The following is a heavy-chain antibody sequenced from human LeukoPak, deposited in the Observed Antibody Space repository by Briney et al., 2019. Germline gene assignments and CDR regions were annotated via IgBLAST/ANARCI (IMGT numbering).Heavy chain of an antibody. CDR3: AGDLRKKKLKTVTTKDRDY. CDR1: GYTFTSYD. CDR2: MNPNSGNT. D-gene: IGHD4-17*01. V-gene: IGHV1-8*01. Sequence: ASVKVSCKASGYTFTSYDTNWVRQATGQGLEWMGWMNPNSGNTGYAQKFQGRVTMTRNTSISTAYMELSSLRSEDTAVYYCAGDLRKKKLKTVTTKDRDYWGQGTLVTVSS. J-gene: IGHJ4*02.